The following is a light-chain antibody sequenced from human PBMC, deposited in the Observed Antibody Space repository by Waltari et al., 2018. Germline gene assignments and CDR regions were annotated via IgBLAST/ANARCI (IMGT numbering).Light chain of an antibody. CDR1: STDIGHDTS. CDR2: DVS. V-gene: IGLV2-14*01. Sequence: QSALTQPPSVSGSPGQSITIPCPGTSTDIGHDTSPSWYQQLPCKVPTLIIYDVSTRPSGVSHRFSGSKSGNSASLTISGLQPDDEAGYYCSSFTTRRTWVFGGGTKLTVL. J-gene: IGLJ3*02. CDR3: SSFTTRRTWV.